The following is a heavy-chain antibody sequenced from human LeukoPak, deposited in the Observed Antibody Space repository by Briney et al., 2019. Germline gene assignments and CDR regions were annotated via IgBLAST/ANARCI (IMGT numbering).Heavy chain of an antibody. CDR3: AREVERGYSYGYTNNWFDP. CDR1: GGSISSYY. Sequence: SETLSLTCTVSGGSISSYYWSWIRQPAGKGLEWIGRIYTSGSTNYNPSLKSRVTMSVDTSKNQFSLRLSSVTAADTAVYYYAREVERGYSYGYTNNWFDPWGQGTLVTVSS. CDR2: IYTSGST. D-gene: IGHD5-18*01. J-gene: IGHJ5*02. V-gene: IGHV4-4*07.